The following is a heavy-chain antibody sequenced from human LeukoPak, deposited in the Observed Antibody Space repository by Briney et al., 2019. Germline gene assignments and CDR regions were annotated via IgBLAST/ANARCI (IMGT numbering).Heavy chain of an antibody. CDR2: IYWDDAK. Sequence: SGPTLVNPTQTLTLTCTFSGFSLSTSKVGVGWIRQPPGEALEWLALIYWDDAKGYRSSLKSRLTITKDTSKNQVILTMTSMDPVDTATYYCAHELRYCDTPSCPHGPHFDYWGQGTLVTVSS. CDR1: GFSLSTSKVG. J-gene: IGHJ4*02. D-gene: IGHD3-9*01. CDR3: AHELRYCDTPSCPHGPHFDY. V-gene: IGHV2-5*02.